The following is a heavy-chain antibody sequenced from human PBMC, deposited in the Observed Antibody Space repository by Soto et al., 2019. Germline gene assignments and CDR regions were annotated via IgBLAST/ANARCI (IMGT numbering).Heavy chain of an antibody. CDR2: IYYSGST. Sequence: LSLTCAVSGYSISSSNWWGWIRQPPGKGLEWSGYIYYSGSTYYNPSLKSRVTMSVYTSKNQFSLKLSSVTAVDTAVYYCARIDHYYDSSGYYSPYWFDPWGQGTRVTVS. CDR1: GYSISSSNW. V-gene: IGHV4-28*01. D-gene: IGHD3-22*01. CDR3: ARIDHYYDSSGYYSPYWFDP. J-gene: IGHJ5*02.